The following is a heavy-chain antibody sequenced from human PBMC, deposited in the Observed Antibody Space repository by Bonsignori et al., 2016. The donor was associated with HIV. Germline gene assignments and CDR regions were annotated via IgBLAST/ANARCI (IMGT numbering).Heavy chain of an antibody. Sequence: SETLSLTCTVSGGSISSGSYYWSWIRQPAGKGLEWIGRIYTSGSTNYNPSLKSRVTISVDTSKNQFSLKLSSVTAADTAVYYCARGHQGGDFDYWGQGTLVTVSS. J-gene: IGHJ4*02. CDR1: GGSISSGSYY. D-gene: IGHD3-10*01. CDR2: IYTSGST. CDR3: ARGHQGGDFDY. V-gene: IGHV4-61*02.